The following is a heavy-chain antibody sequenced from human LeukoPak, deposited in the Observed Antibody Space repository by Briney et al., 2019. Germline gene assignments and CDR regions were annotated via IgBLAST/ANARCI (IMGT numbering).Heavy chain of an antibody. CDR2: IYYSGST. V-gene: IGHV4-59*01. D-gene: IGHD2-15*01. J-gene: IGHJ4*02. CDR1: GGSISSYY. CDR3: ARAPYCSGGSCSNFDY. Sequence: SETLSLTCTVSGGSISSYYWSWIRQPPGKGLEWIGYIYYSGSTNYNPSLKSRVTISVDTSKNQFSLKLSSVTAADTAVYYCARAPYCSGGSCSNFDYWGQGTLVTVSS.